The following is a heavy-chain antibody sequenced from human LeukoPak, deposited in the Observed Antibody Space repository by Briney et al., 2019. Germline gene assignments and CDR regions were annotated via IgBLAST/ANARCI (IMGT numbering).Heavy chain of an antibody. J-gene: IGHJ4*02. CDR3: AKDRRDGYSFDY. CDR2: ISGSGGST. V-gene: IGHV3-23*01. Sequence: SGGSLRLSCAASGFTFSSYAMSWVRQAPGKGLEWVSAISGSGGSTYYADSVKGRFTISRDNSKNTLYLQMNSLRAEDTAVYYCAKDRRDGYSFDYWGQGTLVTVSS. CDR1: GFTFSSYA. D-gene: IGHD5-24*01.